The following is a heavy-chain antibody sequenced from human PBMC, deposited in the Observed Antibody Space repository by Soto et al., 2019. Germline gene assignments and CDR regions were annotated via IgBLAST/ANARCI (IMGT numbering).Heavy chain of an antibody. D-gene: IGHD5-18*01. CDR2: IIPILGIA. V-gene: IGHV1-69*08. Sequence: QVQLVQSGAEVKKPGSSVKVSCKASGGTFSSYTISWVRQAPGQGLEWMGRIIPILGIANYAQKFQGRVTITADNSTSTAYMELSSLRSEDTAVYYCARDGGYSYGQYYYYGMDVWGQGTTVTVSS. CDR3: ARDGGYSYGQYYYYGMDV. CDR1: GGTFSSYT. J-gene: IGHJ6*02.